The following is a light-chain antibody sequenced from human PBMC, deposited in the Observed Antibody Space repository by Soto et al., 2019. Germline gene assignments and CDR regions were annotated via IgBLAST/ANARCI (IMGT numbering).Light chain of an antibody. CDR2: LAS. CDR3: LRHNGYPPV. Sequence: DIQMTQSPSSLSASVGDTVTITCRASQHITNDCAWYQQKAGRAPKCLILLASRLQTGVPSRFSSSGSGTEFTHTISSLQPEDFATYYCLRHNGYPPVFGQGTKVEIK. J-gene: IGKJ2*01. V-gene: IGKV1-17*01. CDR1: QHITND.